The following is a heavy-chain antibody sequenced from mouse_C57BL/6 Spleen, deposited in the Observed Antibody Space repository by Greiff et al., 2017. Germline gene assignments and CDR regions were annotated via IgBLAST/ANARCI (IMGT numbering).Heavy chain of an antibody. CDR2: IDPSDSYT. V-gene: IGHV1-59*01. Sequence: VQLQQPGAELVRPGTSVKLSCKASGYTFTSYWMHWVKQRPGQGLEWIGVIDPSDSYTNYNQKFKGKATLTVDTSSSTAYMQLSSLTSEDSAVYYCARGVYYGSSYWAMDYWGQGTSVTVSS. CDR3: ARGVYYGSSYWAMDY. D-gene: IGHD1-1*01. J-gene: IGHJ4*01. CDR1: GYTFTSYW.